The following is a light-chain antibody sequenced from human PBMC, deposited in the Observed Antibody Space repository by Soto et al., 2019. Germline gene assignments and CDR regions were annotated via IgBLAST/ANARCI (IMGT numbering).Light chain of an antibody. CDR3: QQYNNWPRT. J-gene: IGKJ1*01. CDR2: GAS. CDR1: QSVSSD. V-gene: IGKV3-15*01. Sequence: EIVMTQSPATLSVSPGERATLSCRASQSVSSDLAWHHQKPGQAPRLLIHGASTRATGIPARFSGSGSGTEFTLTINSLQSEDFAVYYCQQYNNWPRTFGQGTKVDIK.